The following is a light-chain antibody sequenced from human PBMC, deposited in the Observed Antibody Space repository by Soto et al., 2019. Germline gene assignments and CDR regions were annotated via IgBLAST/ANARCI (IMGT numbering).Light chain of an antibody. J-gene: IGKJ1*01. CDR1: QSIRGN. CDR2: GAS. V-gene: IGKV3D-15*01. CDR3: QQYNNSPWT. Sequence: EIVKPQSPATLSQSPAESATLSGRASQSIRGNLAWYRQKPGQPPRLHIYGASTRVTGIPARFSGSGSGTEFTLAISRLQSEDFAIYYCQQYNNSPWTFGPGTKVDIK.